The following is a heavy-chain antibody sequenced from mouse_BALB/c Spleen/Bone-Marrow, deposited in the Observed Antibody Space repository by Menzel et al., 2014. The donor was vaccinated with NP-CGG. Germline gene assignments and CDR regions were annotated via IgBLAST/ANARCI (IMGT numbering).Heavy chain of an antibody. D-gene: IGHD1-1*01. Sequence: VQLQQSGAELAKPGASVKTSCKASGYTFTNYWMHWVKQRPGQGLEWIGYISPSTGYTEYNQKFKDKATLTADKSSSTAYMQLSSLTSEDSAVYYCARIYYYGRDYWGQGTTLTVSS. CDR1: GYTFTNYW. CDR2: ISPSTGYT. V-gene: IGHV1-7*01. CDR3: ARIYYYGRDY. J-gene: IGHJ2*01.